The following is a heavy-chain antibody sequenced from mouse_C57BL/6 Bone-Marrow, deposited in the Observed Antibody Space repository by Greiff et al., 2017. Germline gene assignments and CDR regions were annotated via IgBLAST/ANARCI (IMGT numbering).Heavy chain of an antibody. CDR3: ARQGTTAPFAY. V-gene: IGHV5-6*01. J-gene: IGHJ3*01. CDR1: GFTFSSYG. Sequence: EVHLVESGGDLVKPGGSLKLSCAASGFTFSSYGMSWVRQTPDKRLEWVATISSGGSYTYYPDSVKGRFTITRDNAKNTLYLQMSSLKSEDTAMYYCARQGTTAPFAYWGQGTLVTVSA. CDR2: ISSGGSYT. D-gene: IGHD1-2*01.